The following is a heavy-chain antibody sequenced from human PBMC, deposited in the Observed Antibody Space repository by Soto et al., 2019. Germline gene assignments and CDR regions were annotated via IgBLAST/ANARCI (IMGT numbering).Heavy chain of an antibody. Sequence: GGSLRLSCAASGFTFSSYAMNWVRQAPGKGLEWVSGIRSSGKRTDYADSAKGRFTISRDNSKYTLYLQMNSLRAEDTAIYYCARFGSGSDAFDIWGQGTMVTVS. CDR2: IRSSGKRT. V-gene: IGHV3-23*01. J-gene: IGHJ3*02. D-gene: IGHD3-3*01. CDR3: ARFGSGSDAFDI. CDR1: GFTFSSYA.